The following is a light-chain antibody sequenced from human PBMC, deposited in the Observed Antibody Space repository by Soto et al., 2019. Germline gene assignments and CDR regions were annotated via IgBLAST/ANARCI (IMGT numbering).Light chain of an antibody. V-gene: IGLV2-14*01. Sequence: QSLPTLPASVSGPPGPSITISCTGSISEVGAYTSVSWYQQHLGKAPKVMIYEVSNPPSGVSRRFSGSKYGNTASLTMCGLQAEDEAHYYCRSYTSDNRNYVFGTGTKVTVL. CDR1: ISEVGAYTS. CDR2: EVS. CDR3: RSYTSDNRNYV. J-gene: IGLJ1*01.